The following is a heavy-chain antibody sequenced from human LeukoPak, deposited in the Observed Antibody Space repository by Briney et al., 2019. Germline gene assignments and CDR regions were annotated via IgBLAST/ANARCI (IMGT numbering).Heavy chain of an antibody. J-gene: IGHJ5*02. CDR1: VFTFSSYA. V-gene: IGHV3-23*01. CDR3: AKDHPGCSGSYNWFDP. Sequence: GGSLRLSCAASVFTFSSYAMSWVRQAPGKGLEWVSAISGSGGSTYYADSVKGRFTISRDNSKNTLYLQMNSLRAEDTAVYYCAKDHPGCSGSYNWFDPWVQGTLVTVSS. D-gene: IGHD1-26*01. CDR2: ISGSGGST.